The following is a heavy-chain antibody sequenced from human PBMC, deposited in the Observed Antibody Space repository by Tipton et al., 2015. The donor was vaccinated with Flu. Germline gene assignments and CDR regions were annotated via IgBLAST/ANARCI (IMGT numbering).Heavy chain of an antibody. CDR2: INPNSGAT. D-gene: IGHD4-17*01. Sequence: QLVQSGTDMKKPGASVKVSCKASGYTFTDYYIHWVRQAPGQGLEWMGWINPNSGATQYSQNLQGRVTMTRDTSISTAYMELTRLRSDDTAIYYCARDLGSTVTMYWYFDLWGRGSLVTVSS. CDR1: GYTFTDYY. V-gene: IGHV1-2*02. CDR3: ARDLGSTVTMYWYFDL. J-gene: IGHJ2*01.